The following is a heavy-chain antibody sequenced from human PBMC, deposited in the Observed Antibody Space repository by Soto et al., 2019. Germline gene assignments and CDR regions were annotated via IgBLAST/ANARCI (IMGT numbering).Heavy chain of an antibody. J-gene: IGHJ4*02. D-gene: IGHD3-22*01. Sequence: SGKVSCKASGGTFSSYAVCWVRQAPGQGLEWMGGIIPIFGTTNYAQKFQDRVTITADKSTSTAYMELSSLRSEDTAVYYCARSRGPTYYYDSSGYDFDYWGQGTLVTVSS. V-gene: IGHV1-69*06. CDR2: IIPIFGTT. CDR1: GGTFSSYA. CDR3: ARSRGPTYYYDSSGYDFDY.